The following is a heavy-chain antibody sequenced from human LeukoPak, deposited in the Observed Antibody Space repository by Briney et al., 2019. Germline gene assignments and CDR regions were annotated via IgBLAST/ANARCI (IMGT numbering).Heavy chain of an antibody. Sequence: ASVKVSCKTSGYTFTGYYMHWVRQAPGQGLEWMGWINTNTGNPTYAQGFTGRFVFSLDTSVSTAYLQISSLKAEDTAVYYCARGDWNYVANWFDPWGQGTLVTVSS. CDR2: INTNTGNP. V-gene: IGHV7-4-1*02. CDR3: ARGDWNYVANWFDP. J-gene: IGHJ5*02. D-gene: IGHD1-7*01. CDR1: GYTFTGYY.